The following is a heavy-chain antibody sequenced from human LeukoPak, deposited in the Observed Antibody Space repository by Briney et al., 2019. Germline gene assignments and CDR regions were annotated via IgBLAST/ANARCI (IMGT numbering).Heavy chain of an antibody. CDR2: ISYDGSNK. CDR3: ARGHNSSCSGLDF. D-gene: IGHD6-13*01. Sequence: PGGSLRLSCAASGFTFSSYAMHWVRQAPGKGLEWVAVISYDGSNKYYADSVKGRFTVSRDNAKNTLYLQVNNLRAEDTAVYYGARGHNSSCSGLDFWGQGTRLTVS. V-gene: IGHV3-30*14. CDR1: GFTFSSYA. J-gene: IGHJ4*02.